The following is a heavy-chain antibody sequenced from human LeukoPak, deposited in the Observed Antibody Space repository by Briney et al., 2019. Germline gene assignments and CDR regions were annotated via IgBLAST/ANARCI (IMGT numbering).Heavy chain of an antibody. Sequence: SQTLSLTCAISGYIVSSNTAAWYWIRQSPSGGLEWLGRTYYRSRLYYEYAVSVRSRITINVDTSKNQFSLQLNSVTPEDTAVYYCARDPSDDQGLDYWGQGTLVTVSS. V-gene: IGHV6-1*01. CDR2: TYYRSRLYY. J-gene: IGHJ4*02. CDR1: GYIVSSNTAA. CDR3: ARDPSDDQGLDY. D-gene: IGHD3-16*01.